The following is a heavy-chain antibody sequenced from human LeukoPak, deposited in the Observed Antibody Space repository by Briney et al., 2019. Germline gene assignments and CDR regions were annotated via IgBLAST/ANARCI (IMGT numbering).Heavy chain of an antibody. J-gene: IGHJ4*02. D-gene: IGHD2-2*02. CDR3: ATCARNFYCYRFDY. CDR1: GGIFSSYA. CDR2: IIPIFGTA. V-gene: IGHV1-69*13. Sequence: SVKVSCKASGGIFSSYAISWVRQAPGQGLEWMGGIIPIFGTANYAQKFQGRVTITADESTSTAYMGLSSLRSEDTAVYYCATCARNFYCYRFDYWGQGTLVTVSS.